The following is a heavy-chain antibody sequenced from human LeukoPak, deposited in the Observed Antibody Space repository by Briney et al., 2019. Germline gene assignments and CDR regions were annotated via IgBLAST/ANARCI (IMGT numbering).Heavy chain of an antibody. D-gene: IGHD3-16*02. Sequence: GASVKVSCKASGYSFTTYNINWVRQAPGQGLEWVGWMSTNSANSGYAQKFLGRATMTVDCSISTACLELSSLRSEDTAVYVCERGGFIDSYSYFHYRGQGTLVTVSS. J-gene: IGHJ4*02. CDR2: MSTNSANS. CDR1: GYSFTTYN. CDR3: ERGGFIDSYSYFHY. V-gene: IGHV1-8*01.